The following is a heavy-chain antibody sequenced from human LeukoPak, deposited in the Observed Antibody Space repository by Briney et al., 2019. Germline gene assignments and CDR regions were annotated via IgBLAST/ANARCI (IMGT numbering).Heavy chain of an antibody. Sequence: AGGSLRLSCAASGFTFSSHGMYWVRQAPGKGLEWVSSITSSGSYIYYADSVKGRFTISRDNAKNSLYLQMNSLRAEDTALYYCARRYAVYGDYTRDHSIDYWGQGTLVTVSS. CDR2: ITSSGSYI. J-gene: IGHJ4*02. V-gene: IGHV3-21*01. CDR1: GFTFSSHG. CDR3: ARRYAVYGDYTRDHSIDY. D-gene: IGHD4-17*01.